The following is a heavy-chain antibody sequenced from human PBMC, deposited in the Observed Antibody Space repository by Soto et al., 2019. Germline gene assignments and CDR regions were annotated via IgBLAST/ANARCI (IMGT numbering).Heavy chain of an antibody. CDR3: ARAWVVVTATDY. J-gene: IGHJ4*02. CDR2: INAGNGNT. Sequence: QVQLVQSGAAEKKPGASVKVSCKASGYTFTSYAMHWVRQAPGQRLEWMGWINAGNGNTKYSQKFQGRVTITRDTSASTAYMELSSLRSEDTAVYYCARAWVVVTATDYWGQGTLVTVSS. D-gene: IGHD2-21*02. CDR1: GYTFTSYA. V-gene: IGHV1-3*05.